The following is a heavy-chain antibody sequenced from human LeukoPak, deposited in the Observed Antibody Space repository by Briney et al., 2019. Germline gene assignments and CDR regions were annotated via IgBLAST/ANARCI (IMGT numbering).Heavy chain of an antibody. CDR2: IIPIFGTA. V-gene: IGHV1-69*13. D-gene: IGHD2-15*01. J-gene: IGHJ6*02. Sequence: VASVKVSCKTSGYTFTNYDINWVRQAPGQGLEWMGGIIPIFGTANYAQKFQGRVTITADESTSTAYMELSSLRSEDTAVYYCARVGPLGYYYGMDVWGQGTTVTVSS. CDR3: ARVGPLGYYYGMDV. CDR1: GYTFTNYD.